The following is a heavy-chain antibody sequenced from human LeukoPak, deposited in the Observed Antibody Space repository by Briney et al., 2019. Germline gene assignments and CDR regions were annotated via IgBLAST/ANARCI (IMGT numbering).Heavy chain of an antibody. CDR2: INPNSGGT. J-gene: IGHJ4*02. CDR1: GYTFTGYY. D-gene: IGHD3-10*01. Sequence: ASVKVSCKASGYTFTGYYMHWVRQAPGQGLEWMGWINPNSGGTNYAQKFQGRVTMTRDTSISTAYMELSRLRSDDTAVYYCARERVPRQPNFDYWGQGTLVTVSS. CDR3: ARERVPRQPNFDY. V-gene: IGHV1-2*02.